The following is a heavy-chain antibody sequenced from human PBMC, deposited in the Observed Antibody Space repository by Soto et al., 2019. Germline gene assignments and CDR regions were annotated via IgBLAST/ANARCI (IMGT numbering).Heavy chain of an antibody. CDR2: SSATGAGT. CDR3: AKDRRAGGNYGFYSDF. Sequence: EVQLLESGGGLVQPGGSLRLSCAASGFTFSSYGMTWFRQAPGKGLEWVSFSSATGAGTYYADPVKGRFTISRDNSKNTLYLQMTSLRADDTAVYYCAKDRRAGGNYGFYSDFWGQGALVIVSS. CDR1: GFTFSSYG. V-gene: IGHV3-23*01. D-gene: IGHD1-7*01. J-gene: IGHJ4*02.